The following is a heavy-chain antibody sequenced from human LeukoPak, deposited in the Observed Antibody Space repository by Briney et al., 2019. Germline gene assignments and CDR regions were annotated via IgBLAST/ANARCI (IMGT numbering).Heavy chain of an antibody. CDR3: TKNMFVGTSGQRSAFDV. CDR2: INGNSAVI. Sequence: GGSLRLSCVASGFNFDDYSVHWVRQLPGKGLEWVSGINGNSAVIVYADSVKGRFSISRDNARNSLYLQMNSLRDEDTALYYCTKNMFVGTSGQRSAFDVWGQGTMVTVSS. CDR1: GFNFDDYS. J-gene: IGHJ3*01. D-gene: IGHD3-16*01. V-gene: IGHV3-9*01.